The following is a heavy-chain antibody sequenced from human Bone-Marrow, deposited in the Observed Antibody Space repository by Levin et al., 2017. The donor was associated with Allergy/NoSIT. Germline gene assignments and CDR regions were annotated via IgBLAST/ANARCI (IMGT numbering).Heavy chain of an antibody. V-gene: IGHV4-39*07. CDR2: IHYSGSP. Sequence: SQTLSLTCTVSGGSISDSSFYWGWIRQPPGKGLEWIGTIHYSGSPQYNPSLQSRLTMSVDTSNNQFSLRLSSVLAADTAVYYCVKDGAEYNYAFTTYDYWGQGALVTVSS. D-gene: IGHD1-1*01. CDR1: GGSISDSSFY. CDR3: VKDGAEYNYAFTTYDY. J-gene: IGHJ4*02.